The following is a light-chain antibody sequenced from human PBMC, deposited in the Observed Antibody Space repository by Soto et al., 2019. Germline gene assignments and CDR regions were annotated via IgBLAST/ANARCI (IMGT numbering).Light chain of an antibody. CDR2: EVT. CDR3: SSHTSSGAYV. V-gene: IGLV2-18*02. Sequence: QSVLTQPPSVSGSPGQSVTISCTGTSSDVGYYNRVSWYQQPPGTAPKVMIYEVTKRPSGVPDRFSGSKSDNTASLTISGLRAEDEADYYCSSHTSSGAYVFGTGTKVTVL. J-gene: IGLJ1*01. CDR1: SSDVGYYNR.